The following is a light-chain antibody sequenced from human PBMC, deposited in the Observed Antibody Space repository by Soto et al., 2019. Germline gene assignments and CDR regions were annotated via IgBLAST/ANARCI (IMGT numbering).Light chain of an antibody. CDR2: QVS. CDR1: SSDVGGYNY. Sequence: QSALTQPPSASGSPGQSVTISCTGTSSDVGGYNYVSWYQQHPGKAPKLMIYQVSHRPSGVSDRFSGSKSGNTASLTISGLQGEDEATYYCSSFTSTHTYVFGTGTKVTVL. J-gene: IGLJ1*01. CDR3: SSFTSTHTYV. V-gene: IGLV2-14*01.